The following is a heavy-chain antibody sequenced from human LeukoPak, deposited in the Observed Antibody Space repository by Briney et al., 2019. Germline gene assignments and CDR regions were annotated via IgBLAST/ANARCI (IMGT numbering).Heavy chain of an antibody. CDR2: IYPGDSDT. J-gene: IGHJ6*02. D-gene: IGHD3-10*01. CDR3: TRVVSELLPYYYYGMDV. CDR1: GYSFTSYW. V-gene: IGHV5-51*01. Sequence: GESLKVSCKGSGYSFTSYWIGWVRQMPGKGLEWMGIIYPGDSDTRYRPSFQGQVTISADKSISTAYLQWSSLKASDTAMYYCTRVVSELLPYYYYGMDVWGQGTTVTVSS.